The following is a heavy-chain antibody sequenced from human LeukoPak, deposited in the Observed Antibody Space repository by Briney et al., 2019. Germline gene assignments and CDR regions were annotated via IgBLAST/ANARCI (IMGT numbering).Heavy chain of an antibody. J-gene: IGHJ4*02. Sequence: GGSLRLSCAASGFTFSTYAMTWVRQAPGKGLEGVSGISGSGGSTYYADSVKGRFTISRDNSKNTLYLQMNSLRAEDTAVYYCAKGPYCSSTSCYTYSRGFFDYWGQGTLVTVSS. CDR2: ISGSGGST. D-gene: IGHD2-2*02. V-gene: IGHV3-23*01. CDR1: GFTFSTYA. CDR3: AKGPYCSSTSCYTYSRGFFDY.